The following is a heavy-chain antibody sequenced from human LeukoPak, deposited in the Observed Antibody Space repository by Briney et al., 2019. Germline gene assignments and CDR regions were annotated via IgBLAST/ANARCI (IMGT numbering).Heavy chain of an antibody. CDR2: ISAYNGNT. Sequence: ASVKVSCKASGCTLTSYGISWVRQAPGQGLEWMGWISAYNGNTNYAQKLQGRVTMTTDTSTSTAYMELRSLRSDDPAVYYWARAPGTTFGVTSTRWGQGTLVTLSS. CDR3: ARAPGTTFGVTSTR. D-gene: IGHD3-3*01. V-gene: IGHV1-18*01. J-gene: IGHJ4*02. CDR1: GCTLTSYG.